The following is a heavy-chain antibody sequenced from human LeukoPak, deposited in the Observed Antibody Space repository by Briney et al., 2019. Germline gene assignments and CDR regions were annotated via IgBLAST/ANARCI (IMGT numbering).Heavy chain of an antibody. J-gene: IGHJ4*02. V-gene: IGHV3-66*01. CDR3: ARERGGYYYDSSGYYGGTYFDY. CDR2: IYSGGST. Sequence: GGSLRLSCAASGFTFSSYSMQWVRQAPGKGLEWVSVIYSGGSTYYADSVKGRFTISRDNSKNTLYLQMNSLRAEDTAVYYCARERGGYYYDSSGYYGGTYFDYWGQGTLVTVSS. D-gene: IGHD3-22*01. CDR1: GFTFSSYS.